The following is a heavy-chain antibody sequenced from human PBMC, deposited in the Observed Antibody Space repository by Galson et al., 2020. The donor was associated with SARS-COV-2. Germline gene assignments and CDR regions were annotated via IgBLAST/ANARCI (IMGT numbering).Heavy chain of an antibody. D-gene: IGHD3-22*01. CDR1: GYSVSTTNY. CDR2: VYPSGTT. V-gene: IGHV4-38-2*02. Sequence: SETLSLTCTVSGYSVSTTNYWGWVRQPPGWGLEWIGSVYPSGTTYYNPSLKSRVTISVDTSKNQFSLRLDSVTAADTALYYCARQGVNMIVLVTVPGWYFDLWGRGTLVTVSS. CDR3: ARQGVNMIVLVTVPGWYFDL. J-gene: IGHJ2*01.